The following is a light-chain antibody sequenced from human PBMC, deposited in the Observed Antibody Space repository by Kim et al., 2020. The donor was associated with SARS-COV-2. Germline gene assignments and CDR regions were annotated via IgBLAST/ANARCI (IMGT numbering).Light chain of an antibody. CDR1: QSVLYSTNNKNY. J-gene: IGKJ4*01. V-gene: IGKV4-1*01. Sequence: DIVMTQSPDSLAVTLGERATINCKSSQSVLYSTNNKNYLAWYQQKPGQPPKLLIYWASTRESGVPDRFSGSGSGTDFTLTISSLQAEDVAVYYCQQYYSTPLPFGGGTKFDIK. CDR2: WAS. CDR3: QQYYSTPLP.